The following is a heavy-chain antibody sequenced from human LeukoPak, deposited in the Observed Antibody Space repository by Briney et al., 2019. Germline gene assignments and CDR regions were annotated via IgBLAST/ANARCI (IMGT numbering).Heavy chain of an antibody. J-gene: IGHJ4*02. CDR1: GGTFSSYA. D-gene: IGHD2-2*01. V-gene: IGHV1-69*13. Sequence: ASVKVSCKASGGTFSSYAIRWVRQAPGQGLEWMGGIIPMFGTTKYAQKFQGRVTITADQSTRTAYMEMSSLRSEDTALYYCSTVGSSASDPYDYWGQGTLVTVSS. CDR3: STVGSSASDPYDY. CDR2: IIPMFGTT.